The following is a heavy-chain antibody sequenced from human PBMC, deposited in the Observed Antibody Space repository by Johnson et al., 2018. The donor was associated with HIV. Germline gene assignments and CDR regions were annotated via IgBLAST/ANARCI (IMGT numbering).Heavy chain of an antibody. D-gene: IGHD6-6*01. J-gene: IGHJ3*02. Sequence: EVQLVESGGGVVQPGKSLRLSCAASGFTFSSYWMSWVRQAPGKGLEWVANIKQDGSEKYYVDSVKGRFTISRDNAKNSLYLQMNSLRAEDTAVYYCAREFRYSSSPAHDAFEIWGQGTMVTVSS. V-gene: IGHV3-7*05. CDR3: AREFRYSSSPAHDAFEI. CDR2: IKQDGSEK. CDR1: GFTFSSYW.